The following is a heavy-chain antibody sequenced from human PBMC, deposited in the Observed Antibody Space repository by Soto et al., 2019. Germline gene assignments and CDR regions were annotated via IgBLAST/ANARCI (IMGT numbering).Heavy chain of an antibody. CDR1: GGSISSSSYY. CDR3: AFNIVVLTAIRYNWFDP. D-gene: IGHD2-21*02. J-gene: IGHJ5*02. Sequence: SETLSLTCTVSGGSISSSSYYWGWIRQPPGKGLEWIGSIYYSGSTYYNPSLKSRVTISVDTSKNQFSLKLSSVTAADTAVYYCAFNIVVLTAIRYNWFDPWGQGTLVTVSS. V-gene: IGHV4-39*01. CDR2: IYYSGST.